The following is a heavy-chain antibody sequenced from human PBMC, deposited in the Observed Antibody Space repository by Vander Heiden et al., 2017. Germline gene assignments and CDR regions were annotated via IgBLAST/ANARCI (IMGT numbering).Heavy chain of an antibody. D-gene: IGHD2-2*01. CDR3: ARESAVERIAFDI. J-gene: IGHJ3*02. V-gene: IGHV3-74*03. CDR1: GVPFSRFW. CDR2: INSDGSST. Sequence: EVRLEESGGGLVQPGGSLRLSCSASGVPFSRFWMHWVRQAPGKGLVWVSRINSDGSSTMYADTVKGRFTISRDNAKNTVYLQMNSLRADDTAIYYCARESAVERIAFDIWGQGTMVTVSS.